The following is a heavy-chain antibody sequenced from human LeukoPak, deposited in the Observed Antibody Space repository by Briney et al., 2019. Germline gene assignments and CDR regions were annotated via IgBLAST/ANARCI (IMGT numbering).Heavy chain of an antibody. Sequence: ASVKVSCQALGYTFTDYSVLSRPQAPGQGIEWMGWIHPGRGDTNIAQKFQGRVSLTRDMSISTAYMELSRLTSDDTAVYYCARDHNWGPDYWGQGTLVSVSS. V-gene: IGHV1-2*02. J-gene: IGHJ4*02. D-gene: IGHD7-27*01. CDR2: IHPGRGDT. CDR3: ARDHNWGPDY. CDR1: GYTFTDYS.